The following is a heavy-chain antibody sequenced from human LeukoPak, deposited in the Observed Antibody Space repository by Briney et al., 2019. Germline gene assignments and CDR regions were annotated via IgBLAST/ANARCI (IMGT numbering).Heavy chain of an antibody. CDR2: IKQDGSEK. V-gene: IGHV3-7*01. Sequence: GESLRLSCAASGFTFSNYWMQWVRQVPGKGLEWVANIKQDGSEKYYVDSVKGRFTISRDNAKNSLYLQMDSLRAEDTAVYYCARAYFEYWGQGTLVTVSS. CDR1: GFTFSNYW. CDR3: ARAYFEY. J-gene: IGHJ4*02.